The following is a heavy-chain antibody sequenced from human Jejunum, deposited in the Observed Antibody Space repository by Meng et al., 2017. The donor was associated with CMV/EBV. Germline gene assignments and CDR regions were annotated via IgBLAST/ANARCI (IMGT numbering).Heavy chain of an antibody. CDR3: AREAVDYFTPGAFGGVDY. J-gene: IGHJ4*02. Sequence: SSSYCWGWIRQPPGKGLEWIGSIFYRGSTYYNPSLKSRVTISVDTSKNQFSLKLSSVTAADTAVYFCAREAVDYFTPGAFGGVDYWGQGTLVTVSS. D-gene: IGHD3-16*01. CDR2: IFYRGST. V-gene: IGHV4-39*07. CDR1: SSSYC.